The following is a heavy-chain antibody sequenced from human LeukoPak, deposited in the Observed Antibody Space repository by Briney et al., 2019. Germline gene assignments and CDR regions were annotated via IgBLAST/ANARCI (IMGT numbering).Heavy chain of an antibody. CDR2: INDAGSDA. V-gene: IGHV3-74*01. D-gene: IGHD1-26*01. J-gene: IGHJ3*01. CDR1: GFTFSSYA. Sequence: PGGSLRLSCAASGFTFSSYAMSWVRQAPGKGLVWVSRINDAGSDATYADSVKGRFTISRDNAENTLYLQINSLRVEDTAIYYCARIPVGGNRAFDVWGQGTMVTVSS. CDR3: ARIPVGGNRAFDV.